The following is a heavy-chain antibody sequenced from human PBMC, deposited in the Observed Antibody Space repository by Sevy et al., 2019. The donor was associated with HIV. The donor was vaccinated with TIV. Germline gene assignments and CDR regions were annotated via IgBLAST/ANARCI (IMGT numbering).Heavy chain of an antibody. CDR3: ARHCTGSSCSHAFDI. J-gene: IGHJ3*02. D-gene: IGHD2-15*01. Sequence: ETLSPTCAVYGGSFSGYYGSWIRQPPGKGLEWIGEINHSGGTNYNPSLKSRVTISGDTSKNQFSLNLNSVTAADTAVYYCARHCTGSSCSHAFDIRGQGTMVTVSS. V-gene: IGHV4-34*01. CDR1: GGSFSGYY. CDR2: INHSGGT.